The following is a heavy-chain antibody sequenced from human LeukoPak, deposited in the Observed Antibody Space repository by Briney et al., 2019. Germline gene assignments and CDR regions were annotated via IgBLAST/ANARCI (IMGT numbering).Heavy chain of an antibody. CDR1: GYTFTGYY. V-gene: IGHV1-2*02. J-gene: IGHJ6*02. CDR3: ARAKGTAGRYGMDV. D-gene: IGHD5-18*01. Sequence: ASVKVSCKASGYTFTGYYMHWVRQAPGQGLEWMGWINPNSGGTNYAQKFQGRLTMTSDISISTAYMELSSLRPEDTAVYFCARAKGTAGRYGMDVWGQGTTVIVSS. CDR2: INPNSGGT.